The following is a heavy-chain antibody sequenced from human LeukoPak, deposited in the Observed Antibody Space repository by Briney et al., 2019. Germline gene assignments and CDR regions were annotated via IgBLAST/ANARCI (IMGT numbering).Heavy chain of an antibody. D-gene: IGHD5-18*01. Sequence: GGSLRLSCAASGFTVSSKYMSWVRQAPGKGLEWLSVIYTSGNTYYADSVKGRFTISRDNSKNTLYLQMNSLRAEDTAVYYCARDDSYGYDWGQGTLVTVSS. CDR3: ARDDSYGYD. CDR1: GFTVSSKY. J-gene: IGHJ4*02. CDR2: IYTSGNT. V-gene: IGHV3-53*01.